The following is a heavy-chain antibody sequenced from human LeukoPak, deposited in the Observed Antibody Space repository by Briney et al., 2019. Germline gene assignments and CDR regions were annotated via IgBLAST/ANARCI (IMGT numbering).Heavy chain of an antibody. Sequence: GRSLRLSCAASGFTFSSYAMNWVRQAPGKGLEWVSTISGNGGSTYYADSVKGRFTISRDNSKNTLYLQMNSLKAEDTAVYYCAKSRRLYGDFIDYWGQGTLVTVSS. CDR3: AKSRRLYGDFIDY. CDR2: ISGNGGST. D-gene: IGHD4-17*01. V-gene: IGHV3-23*01. CDR1: GFTFSSYA. J-gene: IGHJ4*02.